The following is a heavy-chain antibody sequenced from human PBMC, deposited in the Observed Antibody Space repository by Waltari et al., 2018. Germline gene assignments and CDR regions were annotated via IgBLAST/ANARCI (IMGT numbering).Heavy chain of an antibody. CDR1: GGTFSSYA. CDR3: ARDGYSETIWIDY. CDR2: IIPILGIA. D-gene: IGHD1-26*01. J-gene: IGHJ4*02. V-gene: IGHV1-69*04. Sequence: QVQLVPSGAEVKKPGYSVKVSCKASGGTFSSYAITWVRQAPGQGREWSGGIIPILGIANYAQKFQGRVTITADESTSTAYRELSSLRSEDTAVYYCARDGYSETIWIDYWGQGTLVTVSS.